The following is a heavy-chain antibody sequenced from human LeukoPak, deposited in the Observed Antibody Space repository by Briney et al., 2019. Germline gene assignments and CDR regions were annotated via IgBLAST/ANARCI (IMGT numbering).Heavy chain of an antibody. J-gene: IGHJ4*02. V-gene: IGHV5-51*01. CDR3: TRLIGSGWYFDY. CDR2: IYPGDSDT. Sequence: GESLKISCKGSTYSFSDYRISWVRQMPGKGLEWVAIIYPGDSDTRYSPSFQGQVTISAEKSISTVYLQWSSLQASDTAMYYCTRLIGSGWYFDYWGQGTLVTVSS. CDR1: TYSFSDYR. D-gene: IGHD3-10*01.